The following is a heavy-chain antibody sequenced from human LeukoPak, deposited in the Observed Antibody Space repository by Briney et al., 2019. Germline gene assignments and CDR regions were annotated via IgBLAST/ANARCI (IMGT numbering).Heavy chain of an antibody. CDR3: ARDRGMATIDRGGAIDF. CDR2: ISSSGMYI. V-gene: IGHV3-21*01. CDR1: GFTFSAFS. D-gene: IGHD5-24*01. J-gene: IGHJ3*01. Sequence: GGSLRLSCAASGFTFSAFSMNWVRQAPGKGLEWVSYISSSGMYIHYTDSVKGRFAVSRDNDKKLVYLEMTSLRVEDTAVYYCARDRGMATIDRGGAIDFWGQGTAVSVSS.